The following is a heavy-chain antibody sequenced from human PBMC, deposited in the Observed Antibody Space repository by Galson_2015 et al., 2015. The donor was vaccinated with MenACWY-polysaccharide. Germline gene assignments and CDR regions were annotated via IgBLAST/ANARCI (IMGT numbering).Heavy chain of an antibody. Sequence: SLRLSCAASGFTFSSYWMHWVRQVPGKGLMWVSRIKGDGSSIIYADSVKGPFTISRDNTKNTVWLQMNSLRVEDTAVYYCARDPVDGSGHFDYWGQGTLVTVSS. CDR1: GFTFSSYW. V-gene: IGHV3-74*01. CDR3: ARDPVDGSGHFDY. D-gene: IGHD6-19*01. CDR2: IKGDGSSI. J-gene: IGHJ4*02.